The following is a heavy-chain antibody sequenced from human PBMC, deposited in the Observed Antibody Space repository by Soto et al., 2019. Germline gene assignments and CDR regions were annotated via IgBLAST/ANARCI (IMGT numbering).Heavy chain of an antibody. CDR1: GYTFTSYA. V-gene: IGHV1-3*01. CDR3: ARNYYDSCGLDS. Sequence: ASVKVSCKASGYTFTSYAMHWVRQAPGQRLEWMGWINAGNGNTKYSQRFQDRVTITRDTSASTAYMELSSLRSEDTAVYYCARNYYDSCGLDSWGQGTLVTVSS. CDR2: INAGNGNT. J-gene: IGHJ4*02. D-gene: IGHD3-22*01.